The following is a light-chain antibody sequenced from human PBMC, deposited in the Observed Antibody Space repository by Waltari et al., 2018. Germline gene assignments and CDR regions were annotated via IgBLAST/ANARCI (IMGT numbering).Light chain of an antibody. CDR3: QQSYSKPPT. V-gene: IGKV1-39*01. Sequence: DIQMTQSPSSLSASVGDSVTITCRASQSISSYLNWYQQKPGKAPKLLIYSASSLQSGVPSRFSGGGSGADFTLTISSLEPEDFATYFCQQSYSKPPTFGGGTKVEI. CDR2: SAS. CDR1: QSISSY. J-gene: IGKJ4*01.